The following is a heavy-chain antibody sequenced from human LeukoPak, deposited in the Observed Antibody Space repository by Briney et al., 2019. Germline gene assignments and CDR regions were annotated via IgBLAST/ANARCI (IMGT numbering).Heavy chain of an antibody. V-gene: IGHV1-69*13. CDR1: GGTFSSYA. D-gene: IGHD6-13*01. CDR3: ARDVIAAAGTAPFDY. Sequence: SVKVSCKASGGTFSSYAISWVRQAPGQGLEWMGGIIPIFGTANYAQKFQGRVTITADESTSTAYMELSSLRSEDTVVYYCARDVIAAAGTAPFDYWGQGTLVTVSS. J-gene: IGHJ4*02. CDR2: IIPIFGTA.